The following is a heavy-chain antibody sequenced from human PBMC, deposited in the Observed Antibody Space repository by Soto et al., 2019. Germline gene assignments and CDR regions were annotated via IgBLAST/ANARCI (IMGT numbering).Heavy chain of an antibody. CDR2: IYNSGST. Sequence: XATLSLTCTVSGGSISNYYWSWIRQPAGKGLEWIGRIYNSGSTKYNPSLKSRVTMSDDTSKNQFSLNLISVTAADTAVYYCARSGGSFNLDYWGLGTLVTVSS. CDR1: GGSISNYY. V-gene: IGHV4-4*07. CDR3: ARSGGSFNLDY. D-gene: IGHD1-26*01. J-gene: IGHJ4*02.